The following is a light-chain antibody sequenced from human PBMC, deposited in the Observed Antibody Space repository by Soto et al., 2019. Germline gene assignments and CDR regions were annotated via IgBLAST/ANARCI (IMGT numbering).Light chain of an antibody. CDR2: GAS. CDR3: LQHFNYPRT. Sequence: AIQMTQSPPSLSASIGDRVTITCRASQGIKNDLNWYQQKPGKAPQLLIYGASTLQSGVPSRFSGSGSGIDFTLTISSVQPEDFATYYCLQHFNYPRTVGPGTKVDIK. J-gene: IGKJ3*01. V-gene: IGKV1-6*01. CDR1: QGIKND.